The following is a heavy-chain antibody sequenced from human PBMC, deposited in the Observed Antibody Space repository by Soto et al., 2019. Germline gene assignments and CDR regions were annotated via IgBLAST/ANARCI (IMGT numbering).Heavy chain of an antibody. CDR3: ARHGLTGTQGANYYYYGMDV. V-gene: IGHV5-51*01. Sequence: RGESLKISCKGSGYSFTSYWIGWVRQMPGKGLEWMGIIYPGDSDTRYSPSFQGQVTISADKSISTAYLQWSSLKASDTAMYYCARHGLTGTQGANYYYYGMDVWGQGTTVTVSS. CDR2: IYPGDSDT. CDR1: GYSFTSYW. D-gene: IGHD1-7*01. J-gene: IGHJ6*02.